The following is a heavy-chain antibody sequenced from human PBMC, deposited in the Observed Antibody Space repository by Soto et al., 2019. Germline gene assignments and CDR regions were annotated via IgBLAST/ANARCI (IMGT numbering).Heavy chain of an antibody. D-gene: IGHD1-26*01. Sequence: EAQLVQSGAEVKKPGESLKMSCEDSGHSFTTYWIAWVRQMPGKGLEWMGMIYPGDSRTTYSPSFQGQVIISADKSINTAYLQWSSLKASDTAMYYCARDLDDGGNTNSVDIWGQGTMVIVSS. V-gene: IGHV5-51*03. CDR3: ARDLDDGGNTNSVDI. CDR2: IYPGDSRT. CDR1: GHSFTTYW. J-gene: IGHJ3*02.